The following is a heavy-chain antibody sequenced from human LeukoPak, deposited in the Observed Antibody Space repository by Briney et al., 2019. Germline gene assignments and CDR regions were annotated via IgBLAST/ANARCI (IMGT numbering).Heavy chain of an antibody. Sequence: GASVKVSCKASGYTFTSYYMHWVRQAPGQGLEWMGIINPSGGSTSYAQKFQGRVTITADESTSTAYMELSSLRSEGTAVYYCARGSRGFDWFAAYWGQGPLVTVSS. J-gene: IGHJ4*02. V-gene: IGHV1-46*01. CDR3: ARGSRGFDWFAAY. CDR1: GYTFTSYY. CDR2: INPSGGST. D-gene: IGHD3-9*01.